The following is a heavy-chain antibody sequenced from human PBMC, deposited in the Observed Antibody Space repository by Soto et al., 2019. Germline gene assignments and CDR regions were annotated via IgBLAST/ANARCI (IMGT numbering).Heavy chain of an antibody. CDR3: ARNSEHFDY. CDR1: GFTLSDYY. CDR2: ISSSRRTI. D-gene: IGHD6-13*01. Sequence: QVHLVESGGGLVKPGGSLRLSCAASGFTLSDYYMSWVRQAPGKGLEWIAYISSSRRTIYYADSVRGRFTISTDNAENSLFLQMNSLRAEDTALYCCARNSEHFDYWGQGALVTVAS. V-gene: IGHV3-11*01. J-gene: IGHJ4*02.